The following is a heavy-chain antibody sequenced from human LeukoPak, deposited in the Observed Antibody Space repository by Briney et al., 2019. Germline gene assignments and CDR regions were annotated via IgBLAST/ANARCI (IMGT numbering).Heavy chain of an antibody. D-gene: IGHD5-24*01. CDR2: MYPGDSDT. Sequence: ESLKISCQGSGYSFTKYWIGWVREMPGHGLEWMGIMYPGDSDTRYSPSFQGQVTISADKAISTAYLQWSSLKASATAMYYCARHLDGDGYNLVDYWGQGTLVTVSS. CDR3: ARHLDGDGYNLVDY. CDR1: GYSFTKYW. V-gene: IGHV5-51*01. J-gene: IGHJ4*02.